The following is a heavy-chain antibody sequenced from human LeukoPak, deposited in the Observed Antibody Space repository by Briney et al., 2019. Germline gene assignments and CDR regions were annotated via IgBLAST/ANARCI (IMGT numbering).Heavy chain of an antibody. J-gene: IGHJ5*01. CDR3: ARESESSGWYDF. Sequence: GGSLRLSCAAPGFIFHDYAIHWVRQPPGKGLEWVSLISGDGGSTFYADSVKGRFTISRDNSKNSLYLQMSSPRIEDTALYYCARESESSGWYDFWGQGTLVTVSS. D-gene: IGHD3-22*01. CDR1: GFIFHDYA. V-gene: IGHV3-43*02. CDR2: ISGDGGST.